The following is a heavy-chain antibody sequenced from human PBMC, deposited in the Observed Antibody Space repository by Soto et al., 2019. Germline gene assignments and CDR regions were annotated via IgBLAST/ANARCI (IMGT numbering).Heavy chain of an antibody. CDR2: IIPIFGTA. CDR3: ASHCGGDCYSRSPPYYYYGMGV. V-gene: IGHV1-69*12. D-gene: IGHD2-21*02. CDR1: GGTFSSYA. J-gene: IGHJ6*02. Sequence: QVQLVQSGAEVKKPGSSVKVSCKASGGTFSSYAISWVRQAPGQGLEWMGGIIPIFGTADYAQKFQGRVTITADESTSTAYMELSSLRSEDTAVYYCASHCGGDCYSRSPPYYYYGMGVWCQGTTVTVSS.